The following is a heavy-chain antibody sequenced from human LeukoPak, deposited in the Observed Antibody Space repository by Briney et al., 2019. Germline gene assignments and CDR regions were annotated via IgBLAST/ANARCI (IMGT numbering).Heavy chain of an antibody. V-gene: IGHV4-34*01. CDR1: GGTFSGYY. CDR3: ARGTSRVAHDY. D-gene: IGHD2-15*01. J-gene: IGHJ4*02. Sequence: PSETLSLTCAVSGGTFSGYYWSWIRQPPGKGLEWIGVINHSGSTNYNPSLKSRVTISVDTSKNQFSLKLSSVTAADTAVYYCARGTSRVAHDYWGQGTLVTVSS. CDR2: INHSGST.